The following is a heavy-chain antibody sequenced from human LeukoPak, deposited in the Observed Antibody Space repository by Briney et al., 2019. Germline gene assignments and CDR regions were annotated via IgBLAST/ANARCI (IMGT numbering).Heavy chain of an antibody. D-gene: IGHD6-19*01. CDR1: GHSISTYY. J-gene: IGHJ4*02. CDR2: IHYSGST. Sequence: SDTLSLTCTVSGHSISTYYWSWIRQPPGKGLEWIRFIHYSGSTRYNPSLKSRVTISVDTSNNQFSLKLSSVTAAYTAVYYCARHRVRLAGSYFDYWGQGTLVTVSS. CDR3: ARHRVRLAGSYFDY. V-gene: IGHV4-59*08.